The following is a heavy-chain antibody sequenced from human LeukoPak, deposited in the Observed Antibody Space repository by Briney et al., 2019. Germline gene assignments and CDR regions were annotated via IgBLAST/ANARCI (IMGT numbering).Heavy chain of an antibody. CDR3: ARDDGSRARYFDS. CDR1: GYTFSSYA. CDR2: ISAYNGNT. J-gene: IGHJ4*02. V-gene: IGHV1-18*01. Sequence: GASVKVSCKASGYTFSSYAISRVRQAPGQGLEWMGWISAYNGNTNYAQKLQGRVTMTTDTSTSTAYMELRSLRSDDTALYFCARDDGSRARYFDSWGQGTLVTVSS. D-gene: IGHD2-2*01.